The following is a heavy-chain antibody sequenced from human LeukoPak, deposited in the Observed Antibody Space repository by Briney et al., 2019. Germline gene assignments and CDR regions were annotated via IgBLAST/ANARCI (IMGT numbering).Heavy chain of an antibody. CDR1: RYTFTSYD. D-gene: IGHD2-2*02. Sequence: ASVKVSCKASRYTFTSYDINWVRQATGQGLEWMGWMNPNSGNTGYAQKFQGRVTITRNTSISTAYMELISLRSDDTAVYYCARDRKTSSTSCYNYWGQGTLVTVSS. V-gene: IGHV1-8*03. CDR3: ARDRKTSSTSCYNY. CDR2: MNPNSGNT. J-gene: IGHJ4*02.